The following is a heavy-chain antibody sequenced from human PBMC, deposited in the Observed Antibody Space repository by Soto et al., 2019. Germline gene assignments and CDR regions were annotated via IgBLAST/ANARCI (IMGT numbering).Heavy chain of an antibody. CDR3: ARDLGGWPDY. V-gene: IGHV1-18*01. CDR2: INAGNGNT. CDR1: GYTFTSYG. Sequence: ASVKVSCKASGYTFTSYGISWVRQAPGQGLEWMGWINAGNGNTKYSQKLQGRVTITRDTSASTAYMELSSLRSEDTAVYYCARDLGGWPDYWGQGTLVTVS. D-gene: IGHD2-15*01. J-gene: IGHJ4*02.